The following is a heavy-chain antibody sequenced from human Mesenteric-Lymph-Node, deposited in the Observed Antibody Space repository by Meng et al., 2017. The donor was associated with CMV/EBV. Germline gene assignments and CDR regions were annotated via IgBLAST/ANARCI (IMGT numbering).Heavy chain of an antibody. CDR3: ARYSDLFDY. J-gene: IGHJ4*02. CDR2: IYPGDSDT. CDR1: GYSFTSYW. D-gene: IGHD2-21*01. V-gene: IGHV5-51*01. Sequence: GGSLRLSCKGSGYSFTSYWIGWVRQMPGKGLEWMGIIYPGDSDTRYSPSFQGQVTISADKSISTAYLQWSSLKASDTAMYFCARYSDLFDYWGQGALVTVSS.